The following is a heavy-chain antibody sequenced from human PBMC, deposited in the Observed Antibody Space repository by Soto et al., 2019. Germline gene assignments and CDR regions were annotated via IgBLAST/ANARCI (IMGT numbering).Heavy chain of an antibody. CDR2: FDPEDGET. CDR1: GYTLTELS. D-gene: IGHD6-6*01. Sequence: EASAKVSCKVPGYTLTELSMHWVRQAPGKGLEWMGGFDPEDGETIYAQKFQGRVTMTEDTSTDTAYMELSSLRSEDTAVYYCVAEPSYNWFDPWGQGTLVTVSS. CDR3: VAEPSYNWFDP. J-gene: IGHJ5*02. V-gene: IGHV1-24*01.